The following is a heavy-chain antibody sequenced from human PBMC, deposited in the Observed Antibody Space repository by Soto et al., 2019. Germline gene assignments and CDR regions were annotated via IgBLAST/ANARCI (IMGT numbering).Heavy chain of an antibody. CDR1: GFTFSSYA. CDR3: AKGRATGPEYYYMDV. CDR2: ISGSGGST. J-gene: IGHJ6*03. Sequence: GGSLRLSCAASGFTFSSYAMSWVRQAPGKGLEWVSAISGSGGSTYYADSVKGLFTISRDNSKNTLYLQMNSPRAEDSACYYCAKGRATGPEYYYMDVWGKGTTVTVSS. V-gene: IGHV3-23*01.